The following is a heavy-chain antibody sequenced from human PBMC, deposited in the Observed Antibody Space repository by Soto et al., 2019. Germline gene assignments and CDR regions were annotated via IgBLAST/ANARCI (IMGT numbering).Heavy chain of an antibody. CDR1: GFMFGTYW. D-gene: IGHD3-22*01. CDR3: VRATLSWGHYYFRGLDV. J-gene: IGHJ6*02. CDR2: IKHDGNEK. Sequence: GGSLRLSCAATGFMFGTYWMSWVRQAPGKGLEWVANIKHDGNEKYYADSVKGRFTVSRDNVKNFLHLQMSSLRGDDTGVYFCVRATLSWGHYYFRGLDVWGQGTTVTV. V-gene: IGHV3-7*01.